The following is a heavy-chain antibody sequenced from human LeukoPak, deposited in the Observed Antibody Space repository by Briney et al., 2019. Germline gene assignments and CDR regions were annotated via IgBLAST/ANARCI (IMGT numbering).Heavy chain of an antibody. Sequence: GGSLRLSCAASGFTFSSNAMCWVRQAPGKGLEWVSAISGSGGSTYYADSVKGRFTISKDNAKNTVYLQMNNLRAEDTTVYYCVSFYETYWGRGTLVTVSS. CDR2: ISGSGGST. J-gene: IGHJ4*02. V-gene: IGHV3-23*01. CDR1: GFTFSSNA. D-gene: IGHD2-2*01. CDR3: VSFYETY.